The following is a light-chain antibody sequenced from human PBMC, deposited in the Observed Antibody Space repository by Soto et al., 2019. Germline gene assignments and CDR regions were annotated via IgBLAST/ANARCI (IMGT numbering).Light chain of an antibody. Sequence: QSALTQPASVSGSPGQSIAISCTGTSSDVGSYNLVSWYQQHPGKAPKLMIYEVRKRPSGVSNRFSGSKSGNTASLTISGLQAEDEADYYCCSYAGSSTFGPYVFGTGTKVTVL. J-gene: IGLJ1*01. CDR1: SSDVGSYNL. CDR2: EVR. V-gene: IGLV2-23*02. CDR3: CSYAGSSTFGPYV.